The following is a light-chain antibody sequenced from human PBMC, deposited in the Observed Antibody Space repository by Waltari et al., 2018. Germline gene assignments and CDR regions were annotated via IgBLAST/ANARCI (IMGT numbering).Light chain of an antibody. V-gene: IGKV3-15*01. Sequence: EIVMTQSPAILSVSPGERATLSCRASQNIGSNLGWYQQKPGQAPRLLIYGASTRATGVPARFSGSGSGTDFTLTISSLQSEDFAVYYCQHYHNWPPWTFGQGTTVEI. CDR3: QHYHNWPPWT. CDR1: QNIGSN. J-gene: IGKJ1*01. CDR2: GAS.